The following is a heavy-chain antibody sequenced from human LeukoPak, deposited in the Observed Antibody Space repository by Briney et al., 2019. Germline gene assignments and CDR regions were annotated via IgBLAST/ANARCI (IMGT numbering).Heavy chain of an antibody. CDR3: TTGCAPTSYFDY. J-gene: IGHJ4*02. Sequence: GGSLRLSCAASGFTFSNAWMSWFRQAPGKGLEWVGRIKSKSDGGTTDYAAPVKGRSTISRDDSKNTLYLQMNSMKTEDTAVYYYTTGCAPTSYFDYWGEGTLVGVFS. CDR2: IKSKSDGGTT. D-gene: IGHD2-21*01. CDR1: GFTFSNAW. V-gene: IGHV3-15*01.